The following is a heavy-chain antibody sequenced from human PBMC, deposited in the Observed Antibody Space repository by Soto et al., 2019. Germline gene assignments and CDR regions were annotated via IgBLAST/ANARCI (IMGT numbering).Heavy chain of an antibody. CDR2: ISGSGGST. CDR3: AKATATGGGAFDI. J-gene: IGHJ3*02. Sequence: GVLRLSFAASGFTFSSYAMSWVRQAPGKGLEWVSAISGSGGSTYYADSVKGRFTISRDNSKNTLFLQMNSLTAGDTAVYYCAKATATGGGAFDICGQGTMVTVSS. V-gene: IGHV3-23*01. CDR1: GFTFSSYA. D-gene: IGHD2-8*02.